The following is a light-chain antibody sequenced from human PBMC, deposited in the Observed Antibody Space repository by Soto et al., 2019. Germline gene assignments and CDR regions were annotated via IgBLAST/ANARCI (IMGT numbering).Light chain of an antibody. CDR1: SSDIGGYNS. Sequence: QSVLTQPPSASGPRVQSVTISCTGTSSDIGGYNSVSWYQQHPGKAPELMIYEVSERPSGVPDRFSASKSGNTASLTVSGLQAEDEVDYYCGSYAGNNNFGFGTGTKVTVL. CDR3: GSYAGNNNFG. V-gene: IGLV2-8*01. J-gene: IGLJ1*01. CDR2: EVS.